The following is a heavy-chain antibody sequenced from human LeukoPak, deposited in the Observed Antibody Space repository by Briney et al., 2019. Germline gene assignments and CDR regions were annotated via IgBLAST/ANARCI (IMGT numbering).Heavy chain of an antibody. Sequence: SETLSLTCAVYGGSFSGYYWSWIRQPPGKGLEWIGEINHSGSTNYNPSLKSRVTISVDTSKNQFSLKLSSVTAADTAAYYCARWSTVVIRSFDYWGQGTLVTVSS. CDR1: GGSFSGYY. D-gene: IGHD4-23*01. V-gene: IGHV4-34*01. J-gene: IGHJ4*02. CDR3: ARWSTVVIRSFDY. CDR2: INHSGST.